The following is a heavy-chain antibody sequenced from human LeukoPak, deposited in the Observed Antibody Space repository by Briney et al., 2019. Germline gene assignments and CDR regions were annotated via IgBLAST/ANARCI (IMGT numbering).Heavy chain of an antibody. Sequence: GGSLRLSCAASGFTFSSYSMNWVRQAPGKGLEWVSYISSSSSTIYYADSVKGRFTISRDNAKNSLYLQMNSLRAEDTAVYYCANDVANWGSVPGTYYYYYMDVWGKGTTVTVSS. V-gene: IGHV3-48*01. CDR1: GFTFSSYS. CDR3: ANDVANWGSVPGTYYYYYMDV. J-gene: IGHJ6*03. CDR2: ISSSSSTI. D-gene: IGHD7-27*01.